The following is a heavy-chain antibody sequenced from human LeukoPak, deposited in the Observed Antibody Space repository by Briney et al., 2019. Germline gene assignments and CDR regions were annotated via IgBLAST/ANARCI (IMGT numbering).Heavy chain of an antibody. J-gene: IGHJ5*02. CDR2: IYSGGST. V-gene: IGHV3-53*01. Sequence: SGGSLRLSCAASGFIVSSNYMSWVRQAPGKGLEWVSVIYSGGSTYYADSVKGRFTISRDNSKNTLYLQMNSLRADDTAVYYCARDNTMVRGAVDWFDPWGQGTLVTVSS. CDR1: GFIVSSNY. CDR3: ARDNTMVRGAVDWFDP. D-gene: IGHD3-10*01.